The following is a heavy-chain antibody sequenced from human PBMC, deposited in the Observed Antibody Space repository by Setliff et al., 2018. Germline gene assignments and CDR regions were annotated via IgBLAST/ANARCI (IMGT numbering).Heavy chain of an antibody. J-gene: IGHJ4*02. CDR1: GDTFSSSA. CDR2: IIPIFGTA. V-gene: IGHV1-69*13. CDR3: ARDGDNYYDSSGYYGRVLDY. Sequence: SVKVSCKASGDTFSSSAISWVRQAPGQGLEWMGGIIPIFGTANYAQKFQGRVTITADESTSTAYMELSSLRSEDTAVYYCARDGDNYYDSSGYYGRVLDYWGQGTLVTVSS. D-gene: IGHD3-22*01.